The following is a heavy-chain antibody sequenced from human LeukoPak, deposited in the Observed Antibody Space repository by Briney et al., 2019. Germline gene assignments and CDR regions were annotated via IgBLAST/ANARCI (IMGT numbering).Heavy chain of an antibody. CDR1: GFTFSSYG. V-gene: IGHV3-33*01. CDR3: ARDPPYYYDSSGYYQGYFDY. Sequence: PGGSLRLSCAASGFTFSSYGMHWVRQAPGKGLEWVAVIWYDGSNKYYADSVKGRFTISRDNSKNTLYLQMNSLRAEDTVVYYCARDPPYYYDSSGYYQGYFDYWGQGTLVTVSS. J-gene: IGHJ4*02. CDR2: IWYDGSNK. D-gene: IGHD3-22*01.